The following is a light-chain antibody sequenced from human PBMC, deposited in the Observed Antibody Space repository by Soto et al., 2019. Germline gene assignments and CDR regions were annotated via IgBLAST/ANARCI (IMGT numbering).Light chain of an antibody. CDR3: AAWDDSLKVVV. CDR2: SND. Sequence: QSVLTQPPSASGTPGQRVTMSCSGSRPNIGSNTVNWYQQFPGTAPKVLIHSNDQRPSGVPDRFSGSKSGTSASLAISGLQSEDQADSYCAAWDDSLKVVVFGGGTKVTVL. CDR1: RPNIGSNT. J-gene: IGLJ2*01. V-gene: IGLV1-44*01.